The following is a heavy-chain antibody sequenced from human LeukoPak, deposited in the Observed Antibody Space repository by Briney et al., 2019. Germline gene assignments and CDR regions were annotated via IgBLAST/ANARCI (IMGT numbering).Heavy chain of an antibody. V-gene: IGHV4-61*01. CDR1: GGSVSSGSYY. CDR3: ARDGASLDGDYYFDY. Sequence: SETLSLTCTVSGGSVSSGSYYWSWCRQPPGRGLEGIGYIYYSGSTNYNPSLKSRVTISVDTSKNQFSLKLSSVTAADTAVYYCARDGASLDGDYYFDYWGQGTLVTVSS. CDR2: IYYSGST. D-gene: IGHD4-17*01. J-gene: IGHJ4*02.